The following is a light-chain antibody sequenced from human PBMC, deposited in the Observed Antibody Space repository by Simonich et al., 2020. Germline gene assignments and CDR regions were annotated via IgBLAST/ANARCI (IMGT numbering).Light chain of an antibody. CDR2: KAS. CDR1: HSISSW. J-gene: IGKJ1*01. Sequence: DIQMTQSPSTLSASVGDRVTITCRASHSISSWLAWYQQKPGKAPKRLIYKASSLEIGVPSRFSGSGSGTEFTLTISSLQPDDFATYYCQQYNSYSRTFGQGTKVEIK. CDR3: QQYNSYSRT. V-gene: IGKV1-5*03.